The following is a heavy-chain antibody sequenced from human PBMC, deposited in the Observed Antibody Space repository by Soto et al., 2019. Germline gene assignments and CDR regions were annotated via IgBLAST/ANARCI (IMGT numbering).Heavy chain of an antibody. V-gene: IGHV1-8*01. CDR3: AREPVGKDYLDV. CDR2: VNPKSANT. Sequence: RQAPGQGLEWMGWVNPKSANTGYARKXXXRVXXTXXXSXXXXXXXXXSLTSEDTAVYYCAREPVGKDYLDVWGMGTTVXVXS. J-gene: IGHJ6*03. D-gene: IGHD1-26*01.